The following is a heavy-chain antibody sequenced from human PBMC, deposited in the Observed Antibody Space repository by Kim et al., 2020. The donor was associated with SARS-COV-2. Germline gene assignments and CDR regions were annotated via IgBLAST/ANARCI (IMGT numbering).Heavy chain of an antibody. J-gene: IGHJ4*02. V-gene: IGHV4-39*01. CDR2: IYYSGST. Sequence: SETLSLTCTVSGGSISSSSYYWGWIRQPPGKGLEWIGSIYYSGSTYYTPSLKSRVTISVDTSKNQFSLKLSSVTAADTAVYYCARNYDGSGYYLKSYYFDYWGQGALVTVSS. D-gene: IGHD3-22*01. CDR3: ARNYDGSGYYLKSYYFDY. CDR1: GGSISSSSYY.